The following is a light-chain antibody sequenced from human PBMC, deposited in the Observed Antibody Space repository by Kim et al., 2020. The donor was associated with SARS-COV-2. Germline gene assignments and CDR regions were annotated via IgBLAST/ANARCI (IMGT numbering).Light chain of an antibody. V-gene: IGKV3-15*01. CDR3: QLYNHWPLT. J-gene: IGKJ1*01. CDR2: GAS. Sequence: PRARPTPARMARPGVSSNLACYQQKPGQAPRLLIYGASTRATGVPARFGGSGSGTEFTLTISNLQSEDFAIYYCQLYNHWPLTFGQGTKVDIK. CDR1: PGVSSN.